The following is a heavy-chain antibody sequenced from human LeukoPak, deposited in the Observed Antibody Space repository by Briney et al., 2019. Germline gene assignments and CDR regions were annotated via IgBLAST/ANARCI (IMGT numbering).Heavy chain of an antibody. J-gene: IGHJ4*02. Sequence: PGRSLRLSCAASGFTFSGYAMHWVRQAPGKGLEWVAVISYDGSNKYYADSVKGRFTISRDNSKNTLYLQMNSLRAEDTAVYYCARDSSSSWYYFDYWGQGTLVTVSS. CDR3: ARDSSSSWYYFDY. CDR2: ISYDGSNK. V-gene: IGHV3-30*01. D-gene: IGHD6-13*01. CDR1: GFTFSGYA.